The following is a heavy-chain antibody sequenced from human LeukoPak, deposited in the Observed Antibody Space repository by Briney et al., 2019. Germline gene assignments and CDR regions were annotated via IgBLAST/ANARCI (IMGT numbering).Heavy chain of an antibody. CDR3: ARDRLYSRGRDFDY. CDR2: INPNSGGT. J-gene: IGHJ4*02. CDR1: GNIFTDYY. D-gene: IGHD3-22*01. Sequence: ASVKVSCKASGNIFTDYYIHWMRQAPGLGLEWMGWINPNSGGTDYAQNFQGRVTMTRDTSISTAYMELSRLTSDDTAVYYCARDRLYSRGRDFDYWGQGTLVTVSS. V-gene: IGHV1-2*02.